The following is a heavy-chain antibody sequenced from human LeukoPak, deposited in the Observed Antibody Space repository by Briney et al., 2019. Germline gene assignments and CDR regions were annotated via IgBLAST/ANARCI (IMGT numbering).Heavy chain of an antibody. CDR2: ISSSSSTI. V-gene: IGHV3-48*04. CDR1: GFTFSSYS. D-gene: IGHD3-3*01. CDR3: ARASYDFWSGYTNFDY. J-gene: IGHJ4*02. Sequence: GGSLRLSCAASGFTFSSYSMNWVRQAPGKGLEWVSYISSSSSTIYYADSVKGRFTISRDNAKNSLYLQMNSLRAEDTAVYYCARASYDFWSGYTNFDYWGQGTLVTVSS.